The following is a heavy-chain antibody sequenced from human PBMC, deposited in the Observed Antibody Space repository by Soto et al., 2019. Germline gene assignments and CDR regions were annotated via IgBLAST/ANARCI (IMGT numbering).Heavy chain of an antibody. CDR2: ISGSGGGT. Sequence: GGSLILSCAASGFTLSTYAMSWVRQAPGKGLEWVSSISGSGGGTYYADSVKGRFTISVDTSKNQFSLKLSSVTAADTAVYYCARGPITMSAFDPWGQGTLVTVLL. CDR3: ARGPITMSAFDP. V-gene: IGHV3-23*01. J-gene: IGHJ5*02. D-gene: IGHD3-22*01. CDR1: GFTLSTYA.